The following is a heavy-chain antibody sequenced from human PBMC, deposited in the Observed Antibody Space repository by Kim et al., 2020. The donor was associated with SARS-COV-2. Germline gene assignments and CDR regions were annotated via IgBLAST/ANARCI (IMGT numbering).Heavy chain of an antibody. CDR2: IKQDGSEK. J-gene: IGHJ4*02. CDR1: GFTFSSSG. Sequence: GGSLRLSCAAAGFTFSSSGMSWVRQAPGKGLEWVANIKQDGSEKYYVDSVKGRFTISRDNGRNSLYLQMNSLRAEDTAVYYCGRGYRGIADWGQGTLVTVSS. D-gene: IGHD2-2*02. CDR3: GRGYRGIAD. V-gene: IGHV3-7*01.